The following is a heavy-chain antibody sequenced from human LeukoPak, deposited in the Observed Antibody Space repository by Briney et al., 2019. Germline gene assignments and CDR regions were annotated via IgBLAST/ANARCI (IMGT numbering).Heavy chain of an antibody. J-gene: IGHJ4*02. CDR1: GYTFTSYD. Sequence: ASVKVSCKASGYTFTSYDINWVRQATGQGLEWMGWMNPNSGNTGYAQKFQGRVTMTRNTSISTAYMELSSLRSEDTAVCYCASWGLGGDTLDYWGQGTLVTVSS. CDR2: MNPNSGNT. D-gene: IGHD3-16*01. CDR3: ASWGLGGDTLDY. V-gene: IGHV1-8*01.